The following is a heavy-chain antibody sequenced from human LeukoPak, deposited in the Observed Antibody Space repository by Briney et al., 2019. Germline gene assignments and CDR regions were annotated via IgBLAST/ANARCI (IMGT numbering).Heavy chain of an antibody. CDR3: ARVYNTNYAYFDY. J-gene: IGHJ4*02. D-gene: IGHD3-16*01. CDR2: IWSDGSDK. V-gene: IGHV3-33*01. Sequence: GRSLRLSCAASGFTFSSYGMHWVRQAPGKGLEWVAVIWSDGSDKYYADSVKDRFTISRDNSKNTLYLQMNSLRAEDTAVYYCARVYNTNYAYFDYWGQGTLVTVSS. CDR1: GFTFSSYG.